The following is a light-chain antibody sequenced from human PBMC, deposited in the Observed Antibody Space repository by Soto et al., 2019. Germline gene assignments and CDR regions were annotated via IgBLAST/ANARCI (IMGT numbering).Light chain of an antibody. CDR2: GAS. V-gene: IGKV3-20*01. Sequence: EIVVTQSPGTLSLSPGERATLSCRASQSVSSAYLAWYQQIPGQAPRLLIYGASSRATGIQDRFSSSGSGTDFTLTISGLEPEDFAVYYCQQSGSSFYTFGQGTKLEIK. CDR3: QQSGSSFYT. CDR1: QSVSSAY. J-gene: IGKJ2*01.